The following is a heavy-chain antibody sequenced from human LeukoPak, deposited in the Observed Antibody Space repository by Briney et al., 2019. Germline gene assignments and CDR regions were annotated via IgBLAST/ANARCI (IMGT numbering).Heavy chain of an antibody. CDR3: ARVYYDILTGIVGFDY. D-gene: IGHD3-9*01. Sequence: GGSLRLSCAASGFTFSSYAMSWVRQAPGKGLEWVSAISGSGGSTYYADSVKGRFTISRDNSKNTLYLQMNSLRAEDTAVYYCARVYYDILTGIVGFDYWGQGTLVTVSS. CDR2: ISGSGGST. CDR1: GFTFSSYA. V-gene: IGHV3-23*01. J-gene: IGHJ4*02.